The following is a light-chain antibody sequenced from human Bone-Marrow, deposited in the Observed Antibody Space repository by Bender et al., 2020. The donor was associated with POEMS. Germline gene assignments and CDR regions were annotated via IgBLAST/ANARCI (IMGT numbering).Light chain of an antibody. J-gene: IGLJ3*02. CDR2: DVT. V-gene: IGLV2-14*01. Sequence: QSALTQPASVSGSPGQSITISCTGTSGDVGGYNHVSWYQQQAGKVPKLLIYDVTKRPSGVSLRFSGAKSGNTASLTISGLQAEDEADYYCSSYTSSSTLEFGGGTKLTVL. CDR3: SSYTSSSTLE. CDR1: SGDVGGYNH.